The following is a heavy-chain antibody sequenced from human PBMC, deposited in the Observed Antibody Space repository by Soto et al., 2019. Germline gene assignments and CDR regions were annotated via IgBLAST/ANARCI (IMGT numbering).Heavy chain of an antibody. D-gene: IGHD3-10*01. Sequence: SETLSLTCTVSGGSISSGNYYWSWIRQPPGKGLEWIGYIYYSGSTNYNPSLKSRVTISVDTSKNQFSLKLSSVTAADTAVYYCARCGSGNSEWFYPWGQGTLVTVSS. CDR3: ARCGSGNSEWFYP. CDR1: GGSISSGNYY. CDR2: IYYSGST. V-gene: IGHV4-61*01. J-gene: IGHJ5*02.